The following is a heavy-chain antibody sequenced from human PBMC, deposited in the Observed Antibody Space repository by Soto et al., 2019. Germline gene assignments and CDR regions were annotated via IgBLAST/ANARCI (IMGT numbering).Heavy chain of an antibody. D-gene: IGHD6-13*01. J-gene: IGHJ4*02. CDR1: GFTFSTHG. CDR2: IAYDGSNR. V-gene: IGHV3-30*18. Sequence: QVPLVDSGGGVVQPGMSLSLSCAASGFTFSTHGMHWVRQSPGKGLEWVASIAYDGSNRVYGDPVKGRFIVSRHNPKKTVYLQMNSLRHEDTGVYFCAKDRGGSWTFDYWGQGILVAVSS. CDR3: AKDRGGSWTFDY.